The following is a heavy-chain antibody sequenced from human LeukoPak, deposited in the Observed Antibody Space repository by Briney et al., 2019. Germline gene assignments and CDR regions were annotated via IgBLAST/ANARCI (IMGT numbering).Heavy chain of an antibody. CDR2: IWYDGSNK. Sequence: PGGSLRLSCAASGFTFSSYGMHWVRQAPGKGLEWVAVIWYDGSNKYYADSVKGRFTISRDNSKNTLYLQMNSLRAEDTAVYYCARDRSYCSGGSCYSDPSYYFDYWGQGTLVTVSS. D-gene: IGHD2-15*01. V-gene: IGHV3-33*08. J-gene: IGHJ4*02. CDR1: GFTFSSYG. CDR3: ARDRSYCSGGSCYSDPSYYFDY.